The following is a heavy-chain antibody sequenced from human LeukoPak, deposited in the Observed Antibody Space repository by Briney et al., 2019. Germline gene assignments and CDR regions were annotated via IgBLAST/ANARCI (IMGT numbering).Heavy chain of an antibody. Sequence: GGSLRLSCEVSGFTFSNAWMSWVRQAPGKGLEWVGRIKSKSDDETIDYAAPVKGRFTISRDGSKNTLYLQMTSLKTEDTAVYYCITDLMDIWGQGTTVTVSS. CDR1: GFTFSNAW. CDR2: IKSKSDDETI. V-gene: IGHV3-15*01. J-gene: IGHJ6*01. CDR3: ITDLMDI.